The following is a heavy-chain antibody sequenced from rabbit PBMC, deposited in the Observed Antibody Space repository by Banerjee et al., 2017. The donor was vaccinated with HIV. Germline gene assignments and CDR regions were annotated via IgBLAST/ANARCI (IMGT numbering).Heavy chain of an antibody. Sequence: QEQLEESGGDLVKPEGSLTLTCTASGFDFISNAMCWVRQAPGKGLEWIACIYSGSSGRPYYASWAKGRFTISKASSTTVTLQMTSLTAADTATYFCARGLLIGDLWGPGTLVTV. CDR1: GFDFISNA. V-gene: IGHV1S45*01. J-gene: IGHJ4*01. CDR2: IYSGSSGRP. CDR3: ARGLLIGDL. D-gene: IGHD4-2*01.